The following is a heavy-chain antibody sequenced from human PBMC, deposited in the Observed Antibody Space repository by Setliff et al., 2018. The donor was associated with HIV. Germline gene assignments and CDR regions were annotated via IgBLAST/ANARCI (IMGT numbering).Heavy chain of an antibody. J-gene: IGHJ3*02. CDR3: ARAPTHYFGNNKSSWPDAFDI. CDR2: IYYTAST. D-gene: IGHD3-10*01. Sequence: SETLSLTCTVSGGSVGSGSYYWSWVRQPPGKGLEWIGYIYYTASTNYNPSLKSRLTISVDTSKNQFSLKLRSVTAADTAVYYCARAPTHYFGNNKSSWPDAFDIWGLGTMVTVSS. CDR1: GGSVGSGSYY. V-gene: IGHV4-61*01.